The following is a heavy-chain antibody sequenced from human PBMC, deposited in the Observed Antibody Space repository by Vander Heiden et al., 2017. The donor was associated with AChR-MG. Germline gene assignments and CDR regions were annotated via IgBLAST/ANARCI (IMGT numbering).Heavy chain of an antibody. J-gene: IGHJ5*02. CDR3: ARQAAKIAPVFDP. CDR1: GFTFSSYE. CDR2: INSSGSTI. V-gene: IGHV3-48*03. D-gene: IGHD6-13*01. Sequence: EVQRVEAGGGLGQAGGYLRPACAACGFTFSSYEMNWVRQVPGKGLKWVSYINSSGSTIYYSDSMNGRFTISRDNAQNSLYLQMNSLGAEDTAVYYCARQAAKIAPVFDPWGQGTLVTVSS.